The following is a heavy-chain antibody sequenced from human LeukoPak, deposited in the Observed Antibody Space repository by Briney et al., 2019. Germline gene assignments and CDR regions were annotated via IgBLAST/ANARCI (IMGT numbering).Heavy chain of an antibody. V-gene: IGHV3-21*01. CDR2: ISSSSSYI. J-gene: IGHJ5*02. Sequence: GGSLRLSCAASGFTFSSYSMNWVRQAPGKGLEWVSSISSSSSYIYYADSVKGRFTISRDNAKNLLYLQMNSLRAEDTAVYYCASTLVGATGFDPWGQGTLVTVSS. CDR1: GFTFSSYS. D-gene: IGHD1-26*01. CDR3: ASTLVGATGFDP.